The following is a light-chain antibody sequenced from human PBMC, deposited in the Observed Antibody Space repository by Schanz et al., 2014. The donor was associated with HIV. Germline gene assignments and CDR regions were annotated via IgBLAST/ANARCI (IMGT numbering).Light chain of an antibody. Sequence: EIVMTQSPATLSVSPGDRATLSCRASQSVGNSLAWYQQIPGRAPRLIIYDASYRATGIPARFSGSGSGTEFTLTISSLEPEDFAVYYCQQRSNRPPIYTFGQGTKLEIK. CDR2: DAS. J-gene: IGKJ2*01. V-gene: IGKV3-11*01. CDR1: QSVGNS. CDR3: QQRSNRPPIYT.